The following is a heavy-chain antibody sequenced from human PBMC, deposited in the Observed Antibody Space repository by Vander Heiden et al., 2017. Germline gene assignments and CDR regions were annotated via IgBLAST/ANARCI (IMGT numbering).Heavy chain of an antibody. CDR1: GFTFSRCA. J-gene: IGHJ4*02. CDR2: ISGSGAGT. Sequence: EVQLLESGGGLVQPGGSLRLSCGASGFTFSRCAMIWVRQTPGKGLELVSGISGSGAGTYYADSVKGRFTISRDNSKNTMYLQMNSLRAGDTAVYYCGKRDYYESSGYHSIYAYEFGGLGTLVTVSS. CDR3: GKRDYYESSGYHSIYAYEF. D-gene: IGHD3-22*01. V-gene: IGHV3-23*01.